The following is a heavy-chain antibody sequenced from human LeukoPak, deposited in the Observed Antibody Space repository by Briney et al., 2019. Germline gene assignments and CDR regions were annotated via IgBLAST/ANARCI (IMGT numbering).Heavy chain of an antibody. CDR1: GYTFTGYY. J-gene: IGHJ4*02. CDR3: ASGEWEQIYLSFDY. V-gene: IGHV1-2*02. CDR2: INPNSGGT. D-gene: IGHD1-26*01. Sequence: GALVKVSCKASGYTFTGYYMHWVRQAPEQGLEWMGWINPNSGGTNYAQKFQGGVTMTRDTSISTAYMELSRLRSDDTAVYYCASGEWEQIYLSFDYWGQGTLVTVSS.